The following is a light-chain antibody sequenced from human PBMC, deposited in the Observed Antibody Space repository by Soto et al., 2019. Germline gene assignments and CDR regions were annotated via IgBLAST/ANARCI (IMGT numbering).Light chain of an antibody. V-gene: IGKV1-6*01. J-gene: IGKJ1*01. CDR1: QGIRTE. CDR2: AAS. Sequence: ATQMTQSLSSLSASVGDRVTIACRASQGIRTELGWYQQKPGEAPKLLIYAASTLQSGVPSRFSGSGSGTDFTLTISSLQPEDFATYYCLQDYDYPRTFGQGTKVEMK. CDR3: LQDYDYPRT.